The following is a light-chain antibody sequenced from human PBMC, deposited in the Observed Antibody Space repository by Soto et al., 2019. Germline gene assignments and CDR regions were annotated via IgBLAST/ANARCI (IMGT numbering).Light chain of an antibody. J-gene: IGLJ1*01. CDR3: SSYTTSNTRQIV. CDR1: SSDVGGYNY. V-gene: IGLV2-14*03. CDR2: DVS. Sequence: QSALTQPASVSGSPGQSITISCTGTSSDVGGYNYVSWYQHHPGKAPKLMIYDVSNRPSGVSNRFSGFKSGNTASLTISGLQPEDEADYYCSSYTTSNTRQIVLGTGTKLTVL.